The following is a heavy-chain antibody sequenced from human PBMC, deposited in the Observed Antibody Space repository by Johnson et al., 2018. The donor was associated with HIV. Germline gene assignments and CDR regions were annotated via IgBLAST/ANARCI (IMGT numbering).Heavy chain of an antibody. CDR3: AKSTQASIVRESGPYGAFDI. V-gene: IGHV3-30*02. CDR2: IWYDGSNK. CDR1: GFTFSSYG. Sequence: QMQLVESGGGLVQPGGSLRLSCAASGFTFSSYGMHWVRQAPGKGLEWVAVIWYDGSNKYYADSVKGRFTISRDNSKNTLYLQMNSLRAEDTALYYCAKSTQASIVRESGPYGAFDIWGQGTMVTVSS. J-gene: IGHJ3*02. D-gene: IGHD3-10*01.